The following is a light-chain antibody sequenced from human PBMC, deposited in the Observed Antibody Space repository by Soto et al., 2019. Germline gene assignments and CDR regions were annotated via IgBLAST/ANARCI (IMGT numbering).Light chain of an antibody. CDR3: YSAADNNGV. CDR2: KDS. Sequence: SYELTQPSSVSVSPGQTARITCSGDVLAKKYARWFQQKPGQAPVLVIYKDSERPSGIPERFFGSSSGTTVTLTISGAQVEDEADYYCYSAADNNGVFGGGTQLTVL. J-gene: IGLJ3*02. CDR1: VLAKKY. V-gene: IGLV3-27*01.